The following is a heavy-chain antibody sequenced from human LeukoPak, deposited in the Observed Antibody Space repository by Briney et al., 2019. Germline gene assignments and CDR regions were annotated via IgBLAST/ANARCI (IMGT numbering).Heavy chain of an antibody. Sequence: GGSLRLSCAASGFTFSSYAMSWVRQAPGKGLEWVSAISGSGGSTYYADSVKGRFTISRDNSKNTLYLQMNSLRAEDTAVYYCARGFSESGYGDFDYWGQGTLVTVSS. CDR1: GFTFSSYA. J-gene: IGHJ4*02. D-gene: IGHD5-12*01. CDR2: ISGSGGST. CDR3: ARGFSESGYGDFDY. V-gene: IGHV3-23*01.